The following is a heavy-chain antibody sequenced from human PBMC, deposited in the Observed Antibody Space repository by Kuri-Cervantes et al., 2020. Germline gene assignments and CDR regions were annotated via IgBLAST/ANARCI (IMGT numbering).Heavy chain of an antibody. Sequence: ASVKLSCRASGGTFSSYAISWVRQAPGQGLEWMGWINPNSGGTNYAQKFQGWVTMTRDTSISTAYMELSRLRSDDTAVYYCARAGPTYCSSTSCYAGGFDPWGQGTLVTVSS. CDR1: GGTFSSYA. CDR3: ARAGPTYCSSTSCYAGGFDP. V-gene: IGHV1-2*04. J-gene: IGHJ5*02. D-gene: IGHD2-2*01. CDR2: INPNSGGT.